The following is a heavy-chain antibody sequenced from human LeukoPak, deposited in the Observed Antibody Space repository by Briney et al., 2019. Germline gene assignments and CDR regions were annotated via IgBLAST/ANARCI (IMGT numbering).Heavy chain of an antibody. J-gene: IGHJ5*02. CDR2: IKPDGSEK. CDR1: GFTFSDYS. CDR3: ARDSGSGGP. V-gene: IGHV3-7*01. Sequence: GGSLRLSCAASGFTFSDYSMNWVRQAPGKGLEWVAHIKPDGSEKNYVDSVKGRFTLFRDDAKNSVYLQMNSLRVEDTAVYYCARDSGSGGPWGQGTPVTVSS. D-gene: IGHD6-19*01.